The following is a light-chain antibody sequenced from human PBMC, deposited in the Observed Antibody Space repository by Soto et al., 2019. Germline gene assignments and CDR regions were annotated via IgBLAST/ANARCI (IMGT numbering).Light chain of an antibody. CDR1: QSVRSNY. Sequence: EIVLTQSPGTLSLSPGERATLSCRSSQSVRSNYLAWYQQKPGQAPRLLIYNSSTSATGIPGRFSGSGSGTDFTLTISRLEPEDVALYYCQQYRDLPQTFGQGTQVEIK. CDR3: QQYRDLPQT. V-gene: IGKV3-20*01. J-gene: IGKJ1*01. CDR2: NSS.